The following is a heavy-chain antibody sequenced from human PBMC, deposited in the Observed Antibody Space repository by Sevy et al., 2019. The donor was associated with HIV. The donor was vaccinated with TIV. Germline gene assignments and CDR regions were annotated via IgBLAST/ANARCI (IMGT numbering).Heavy chain of an antibody. Sequence: ASVKVSCKASGYTFTNYYVHWVRQAPGQGLEWMGIINPSDVSTVYAQKFQGRVTMTRDTSTSTVYMELSSLRSDDTAVYYCGRTSPRGGFDYWGQGALVTVSS. D-gene: IGHD3-16*01. CDR2: INPSDVST. CDR3: GRTSPRGGFDY. J-gene: IGHJ4*02. CDR1: GYTFTNYY. V-gene: IGHV1-46*03.